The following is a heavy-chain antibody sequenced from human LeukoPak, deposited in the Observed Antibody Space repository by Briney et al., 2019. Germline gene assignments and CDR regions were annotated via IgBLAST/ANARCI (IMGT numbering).Heavy chain of an antibody. Sequence: GSLRLSCAASGFTFSSYWMSWVRPAPGKGLGGVANIKQDGSEKYYVDSLQGRFTISRDNAKNSLYLQMISLRAEDTAVYYCARLYYDFWSGHLGLDYWGQGTLVTVSS. CDR2: IKQDGSEK. J-gene: IGHJ4*02. CDR3: ARLYYDFWSGHLGLDY. CDR1: GFTFSSYW. V-gene: IGHV3-7*01. D-gene: IGHD3-3*01.